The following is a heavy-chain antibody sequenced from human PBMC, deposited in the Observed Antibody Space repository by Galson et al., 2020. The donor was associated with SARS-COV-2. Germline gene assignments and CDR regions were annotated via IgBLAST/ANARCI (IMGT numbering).Heavy chain of an antibody. D-gene: IGHD4-17*01. CDR3: ARGYYGGNDGYYYYMDV. V-gene: IGHV4-34*01. CDR2: INHSGST. CDR1: GGSFSGYY. Sequence: SETLSLTCAVYGGSFSGYYWSWIRQPPGKGLEWIGEINHSGSTNYNPSLKSRVTISVDTSKNQFSLKLSSVTAADTAVYYCARGYYGGNDGYYYYMDVWGKGTTVTVSS. J-gene: IGHJ6*03.